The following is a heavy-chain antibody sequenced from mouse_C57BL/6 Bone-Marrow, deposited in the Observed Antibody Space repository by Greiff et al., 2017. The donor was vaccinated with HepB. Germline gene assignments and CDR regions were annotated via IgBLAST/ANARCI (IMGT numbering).Heavy chain of an antibody. V-gene: IGHV1-15*01. CDR3: TREEGYYCPFAY. CDR2: IDPETGGT. J-gene: IGHJ3*01. Sequence: QVQLQQSGAELVRPGASVTLSCKASGYTFTDYEMHWVKQTPVHGLEWIGAIDPETGGTAYNQKFKGKAILTADKSSSTAYMELRSLTSEDSAVYYCTREEGYYCPFAYWGQGTLVTVSA. CDR1: GYTFTDYE. D-gene: IGHD1-1*01.